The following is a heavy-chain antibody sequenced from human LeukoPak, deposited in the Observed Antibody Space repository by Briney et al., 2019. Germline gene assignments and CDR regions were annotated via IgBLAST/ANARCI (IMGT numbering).Heavy chain of an antibody. CDR1: GGSTRSFNYY. CDR3: WVKAVAGTTWFDP. V-gene: IGHV4-39*01. Sequence: SETLSLTCTVSGGSTRSFNYYWGWIRQPPGKGLEWIGSIYYSGNTYYNPSLKSRVTISVDTSKNQFSLKLSSVTATDTAVYHCWVKAVAGTTWFDPWGQGTLVTVSS. J-gene: IGHJ5*02. D-gene: IGHD6-19*01. CDR2: IYYSGNT.